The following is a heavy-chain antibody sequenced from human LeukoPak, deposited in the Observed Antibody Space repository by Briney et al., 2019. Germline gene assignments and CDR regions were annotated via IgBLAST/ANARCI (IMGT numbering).Heavy chain of an antibody. Sequence: GGSLRLSCAASGFTFSSYAMSWVRQAPGEGLEWVSTISSSGATTYYADSVKGRFTISRDNSENTLYLQMNSLRAEDTAVYYCAKRRGSYGPFDYWDQGTLATVSS. CDR3: AKRRGSYGPFDY. V-gene: IGHV3-23*01. CDR2: ISSSGATT. D-gene: IGHD1-26*01. CDR1: GFTFSSYA. J-gene: IGHJ4*02.